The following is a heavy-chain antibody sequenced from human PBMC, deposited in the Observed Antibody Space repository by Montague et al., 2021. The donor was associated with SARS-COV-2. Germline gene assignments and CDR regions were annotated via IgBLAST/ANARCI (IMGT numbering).Heavy chain of an antibody. V-gene: IGHV4-61*05. CDR2: ISDSGST. CDR3: ARHYSATLPAVY. Sequence: SETRSLTCTVSGGSISSSSYYWSWFRQPPGKGLEWIGYISDSGSTNYNPSLTSRVTMSVDTSKNQFSLKVNSVTAADTAVYYCARHYSATLPAVYWGQGTLVTVSS. D-gene: IGHD2-15*01. J-gene: IGHJ4*02. CDR1: GGSISSSSYY.